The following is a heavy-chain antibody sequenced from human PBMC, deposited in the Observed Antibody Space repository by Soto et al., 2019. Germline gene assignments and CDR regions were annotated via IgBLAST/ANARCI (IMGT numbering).Heavy chain of an antibody. V-gene: IGHV3-48*02. CDR2: ISGSSRTI. J-gene: IGHJ4*02. CDR3: ARDMDSGGYGAVDF. D-gene: IGHD3-22*01. Sequence: SGGSMRLSCAASGFTFSSYSMNWVRQAPGKGLEWVSYISGSSRTIYYVDSVKDRFTISRDNAKNSLYLQMNSLRDEDTAVYYCARDMDSGGYGAVDFWGQGTLVTVSS. CDR1: GFTFSSYS.